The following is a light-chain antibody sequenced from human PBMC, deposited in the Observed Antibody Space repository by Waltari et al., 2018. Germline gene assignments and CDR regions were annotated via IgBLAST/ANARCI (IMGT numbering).Light chain of an antibody. CDR3: QSYDRSLSGGV. V-gene: IGLV1-40*01. CDR1: SSNIGAGYA. CDR2: GYH. Sequence: QSVLTQPPSMSGAPGQRVTISCTGSSSNIGAGYAVHWYQQFLGKAPRLLIFGYHNRAAGVPCCFSCSKAGTAASLAITGLQTEDEAVYSCQSYDRSLSGGVFGGGTKLTV. J-gene: IGLJ3*02.